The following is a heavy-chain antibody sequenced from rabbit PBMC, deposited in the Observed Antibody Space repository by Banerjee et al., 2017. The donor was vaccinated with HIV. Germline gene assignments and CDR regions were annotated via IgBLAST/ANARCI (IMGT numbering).Heavy chain of an antibody. CDR1: GFDLSSGYD. CDR3: ARDLYAGGAGYAYAMNL. V-gene: IGHV1S43*01. Sequence: QEQLEESGGGLVKPEGSLTLTCTASGFDLSSGYDMCWVRQAPGKGLEWIGCIYSSSGSTYYASWVNGRFTITSNTNQNTVTLQMTSLTGADTATYFCARDLYAGGAGYAYAMNLWGPGTLVTVS. D-gene: IGHD6-1*01. CDR2: IYSSSGST. J-gene: IGHJ4*01.